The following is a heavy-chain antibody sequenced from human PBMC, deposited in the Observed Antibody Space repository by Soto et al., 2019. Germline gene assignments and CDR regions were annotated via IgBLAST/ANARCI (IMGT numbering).Heavy chain of an antibody. D-gene: IGHD2-8*01. CDR3: ARSAQWDGFDP. J-gene: IGHJ3*01. Sequence: QVQLQESGPGLVRPSQTLSLTCTVSAGSISTINYYWSWIRQHPEKGLEWIGYISYSGSTFYHSSLTSRVTLSLDTSKKQFSLTLTSVTAADTAVYYCARSAQWDGFDPWGQGTMVTVSS. CDR1: AGSISTINYY. CDR2: ISYSGST. V-gene: IGHV4-31*03.